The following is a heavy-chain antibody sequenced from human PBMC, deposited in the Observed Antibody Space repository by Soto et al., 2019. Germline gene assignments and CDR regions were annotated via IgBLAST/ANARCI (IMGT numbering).Heavy chain of an antibody. Sequence: QVQVVQSGDEVKKPGASVKVSCKASGYTFTNYGFSWARQAPGQGLEWMGWISGYNGNTKYAEKFPGRVTMTTDTSTSTAHMELRSLRSDDTAVYYCAREGQAPYYYYGMDVWGQGTAVTVSS. CDR1: GYTFTNYG. CDR3: AREGQAPYYYYGMDV. J-gene: IGHJ6*02. V-gene: IGHV1-18*01. CDR2: ISGYNGNT.